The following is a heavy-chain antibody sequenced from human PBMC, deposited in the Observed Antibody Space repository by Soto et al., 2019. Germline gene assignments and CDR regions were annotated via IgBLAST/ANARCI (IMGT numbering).Heavy chain of an antibody. D-gene: IGHD1-26*01. CDR1: GYPFTGYY. V-gene: IGHV1-2*04. CDR2: INPDTGGT. J-gene: IGHJ4*02. CDR3: ARAVGRDGSSWHSGAFDY. Sequence: QVHLVQSRSEVKKSGASVKLSCKTSGYPFTGYYLHWMRQAPGKGLEWMGWINPDTGGTDLTQKFQAWVTMTRDTSMSTAYMELSNVKPDDTAVYYCARAVGRDGSSWHSGAFDYWGQGSLVTVSS.